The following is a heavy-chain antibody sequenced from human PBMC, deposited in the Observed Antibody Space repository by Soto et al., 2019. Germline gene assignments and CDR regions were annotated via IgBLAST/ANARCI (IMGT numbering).Heavy chain of an antibody. Sequence: QVQLVQSGAEVKKPGASVKVSCKASGYTFTSYGISWVRQAPGQGLEWMGWISAYNGNTNYAQKLQGRVTMTTDTSTSTDYMELRSLRSDDTAVYYCARPGYCSSTSCYSGAFDIWGQGTMVTVSS. V-gene: IGHV1-18*04. CDR3: ARPGYCSSTSCYSGAFDI. D-gene: IGHD2-2*01. J-gene: IGHJ3*02. CDR1: GYTFTSYG. CDR2: ISAYNGNT.